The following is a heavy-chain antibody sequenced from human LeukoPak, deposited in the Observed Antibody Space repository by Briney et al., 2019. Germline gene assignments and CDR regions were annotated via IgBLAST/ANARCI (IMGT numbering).Heavy chain of an antibody. J-gene: IGHJ6*02. CDR3: ARDPLTMVRGAYSYYGMDV. Sequence: QPGGSLRLSCAASGYTVSSNYMSWVRQAPGKGVEWVSVIYSGGSTYYAESVKGRFTISRDNSKNTLYLQMNSLRSEGTAVVYFARDPLTMVRGAYSYYGMDVWGQGTTVTVSS. CDR1: GYTVSSNY. CDR2: IYSGGST. V-gene: IGHV3-66*01. D-gene: IGHD3-10*01.